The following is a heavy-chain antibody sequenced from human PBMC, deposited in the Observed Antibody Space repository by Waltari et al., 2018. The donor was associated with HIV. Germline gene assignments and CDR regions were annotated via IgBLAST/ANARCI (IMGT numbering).Heavy chain of an antibody. CDR3: ARDRGRMVVTNYFEY. Sequence: QVQLVDSGGGVVQHGRSVRLSCAHSGFTFSSYTLHWVRQAPGKGLEWVAVISYDGSNKYYVDSVKGRFTISRDNSKNTLYLQMNSLRAEDTAVYYCARDRGRMVVTNYFEYWGQGTLVTVSS. V-gene: IGHV3-30-3*01. D-gene: IGHD2-15*01. CDR1: GFTFSSYT. J-gene: IGHJ4*02. CDR2: ISYDGSNK.